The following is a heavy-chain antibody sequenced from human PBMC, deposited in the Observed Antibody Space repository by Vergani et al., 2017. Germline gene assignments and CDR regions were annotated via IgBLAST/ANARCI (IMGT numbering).Heavy chain of an antibody. CDR1: GFTFSDYY. V-gene: IGHV3-11*01. J-gene: IGHJ4*02. D-gene: IGHD3-22*01. CDR3: ARCRYDSSGYYYPLEAGNRLELDY. Sequence: QVQLVESGGGLVKPGGSLRLSCAASGFTFSDYYMSWIRQAPGKGLEWVSYISSSGSTIYYADSVKGRFTISRDNAKNSLYLQMNSLRAEDTAVYYCARCRYDSSGYYYPLEAGNRLELDYWGQGTLVTVSS. CDR2: ISSSGSTI.